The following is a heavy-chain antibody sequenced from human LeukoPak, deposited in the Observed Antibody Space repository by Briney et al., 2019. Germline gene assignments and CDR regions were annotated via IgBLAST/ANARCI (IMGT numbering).Heavy chain of an antibody. CDR3: VRDELRTTYRFSWDP. CDR1: GGSFGFYF. J-gene: IGHJ5*02. CDR2: INGNGGT. D-gene: IGHD3-16*02. Sequence: PSETLSLTCAVYGGSFGFYFWSWIRQPAGKGLEWIGRINGNGGTNYNTSLKSRVTMSVDTSKSQFSLKLRSVTADDTSVYYCVRDELRTTYRFSWDPWGQGLLV. V-gene: IGHV4-4*07.